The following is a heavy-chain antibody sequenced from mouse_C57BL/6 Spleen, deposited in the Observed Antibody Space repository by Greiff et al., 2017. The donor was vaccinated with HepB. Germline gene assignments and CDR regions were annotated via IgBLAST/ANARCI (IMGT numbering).Heavy chain of an antibody. CDR1: GYTFTDYN. J-gene: IGHJ2*01. CDR3: ARCGSYYYGSRGYFDY. CDR2: INPNNGGT. V-gene: IGHV1-18*01. D-gene: IGHD1-1*01. Sequence: EVQLVESGPELVKPGASVKIPCKASGYTFTDYNMDWVKQSHGKSLEWIGDINPNNGGTIYNQKFKGKATLTVDKSSSTAYMELRSLTSEDTAVYYCARCGSYYYGSRGYFDYWGQGTTLTVSS.